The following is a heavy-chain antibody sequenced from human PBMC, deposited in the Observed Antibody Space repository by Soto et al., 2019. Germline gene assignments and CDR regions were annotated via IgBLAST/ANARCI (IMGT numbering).Heavy chain of an antibody. CDR2: VYNSGST. D-gene: IGHD6-13*01. Sequence: SETLSLTCTVSGGSISSNYWTWIRQPPGKGLEWIGYVYNSGSTNYNPSLKRRVTISEDTSTSQFSLKVNCMTAADTAVYYCARYRREAVAGYTLDNWGQGILVTVSS. CDR3: ARYRREAVAGYTLDN. V-gene: IGHV4-59*01. CDR1: GGSISSNY. J-gene: IGHJ4*02.